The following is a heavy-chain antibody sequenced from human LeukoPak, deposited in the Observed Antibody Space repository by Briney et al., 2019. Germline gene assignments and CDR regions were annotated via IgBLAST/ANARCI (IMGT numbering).Heavy chain of an antibody. CDR2: IYTSGST. CDR1: GGSISSGSYY. V-gene: IGHV4-61*02. CDR3: ATAYYYDSRGYYYDNDY. Sequence: SETLSLTCTVSGGSISSGSYYWSWIRQPAGKGLEWIGRIYTSGSTNYNPSLKSRVTISVDTSKNQFSLKLSSVTAADTAVYYCATAYYYDSRGYYYDNDYWGQGTLVTVSS. J-gene: IGHJ4*02. D-gene: IGHD3-22*01.